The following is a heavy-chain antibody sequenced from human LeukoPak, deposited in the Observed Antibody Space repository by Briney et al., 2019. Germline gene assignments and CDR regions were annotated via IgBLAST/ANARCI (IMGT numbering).Heavy chain of an antibody. D-gene: IGHD3-10*01. CDR2: IYYSGST. V-gene: IGHV4-39*01. J-gene: IGHJ6*04. Sequence: KASETLSLTCTVSGGSISSSSYYWGWIRQPPGKGLEWIGSIYYSGSTYYNPSLKSRVTISVDTSKNQFSLKLSSVTAADTAVYYCARQRSYGEDDVWGKGTTVTISS. CDR1: GGSISSSSYY. CDR3: ARQRSYGEDDV.